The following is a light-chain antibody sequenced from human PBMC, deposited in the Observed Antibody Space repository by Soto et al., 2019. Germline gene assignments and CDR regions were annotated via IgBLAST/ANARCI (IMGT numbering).Light chain of an antibody. CDR1: QTVNSN. V-gene: IGKV3D-15*01. CDR2: GAS. J-gene: IGKJ1*01. Sequence: EIVRTQGPAPLYLCPVERAALSCGARQTVNSNLAWYQQKPGQAPRLLIYGASTRATGIPARFSGSGSGTEFTLTISSLQSEDFAVYYCQQYDDCPETFGQGTKVDIK. CDR3: QQYDDCPET.